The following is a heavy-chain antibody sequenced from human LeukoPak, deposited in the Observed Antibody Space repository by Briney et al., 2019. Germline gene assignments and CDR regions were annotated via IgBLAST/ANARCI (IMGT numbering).Heavy chain of an antibody. Sequence: SETLSLTCSVSGGSITSGYWSWIRQPPGKGLEWIGYIYYSGSTNYNPSLKSRVTISVDTSKNQFSLKLSSVTAADTAVYYCARTKEVDAFDIWGRGTMVTVSS. CDR3: ARTKEVDAFDI. J-gene: IGHJ3*02. D-gene: IGHD2-8*01. CDR2: IYYSGST. CDR1: GGSITSGY. V-gene: IGHV4-59*08.